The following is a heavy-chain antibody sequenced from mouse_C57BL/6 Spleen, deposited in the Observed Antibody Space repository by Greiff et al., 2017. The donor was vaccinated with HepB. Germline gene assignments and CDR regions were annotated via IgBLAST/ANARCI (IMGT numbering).Heavy chain of an antibody. CDR2: IDPSDSET. D-gene: IGHD2-1*01. CDR1: GYTFTSYW. J-gene: IGHJ4*01. Sequence: VQLQQSGAELVRPGSSVKLSCKASGYTFTSYWMHWVKQRPIQGLEWIGNIDPSDSETHYNQKVKGKATLTVDKSSSTAYMQLSSLESEDSAVDYGARGGCGNYDAMDYWGQGTAVTVSS. CDR3: ARGGCGNYDAMDY. V-gene: IGHV1-52*01.